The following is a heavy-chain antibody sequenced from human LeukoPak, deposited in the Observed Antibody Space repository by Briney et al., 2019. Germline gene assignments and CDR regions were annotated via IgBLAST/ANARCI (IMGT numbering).Heavy chain of an antibody. D-gene: IGHD3-10*01. CDR1: GGSISSSCYY. V-gene: IGHV4-39*01. CDR3: ARHGVGEFDY. CDR2: IYYSGST. Sequence: SETLSLTCTVSGGSISSSCYYWGWIRQPPGKGLEWIGSIYYSGSTYYNPSLKSRITISVDTSKKQFSLKLSSVTAADTAVYYCARHGVGEFDYWGQGTLVTVSS. J-gene: IGHJ4*02.